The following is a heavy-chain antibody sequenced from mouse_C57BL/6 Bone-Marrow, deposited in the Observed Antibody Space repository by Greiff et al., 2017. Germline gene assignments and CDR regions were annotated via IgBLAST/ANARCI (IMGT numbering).Heavy chain of an antibody. Sequence: EVQLQQSGGGLVKPGGSLKLSCAASGFTISSYAMSWVRQPPDKRRELVATISDGGSYTYYPDNVKVRFTISRDDAKNNLFLQMVHLKSDDTAMYYCAIYGNCTSLGEGTRVTVSA. CDR2: ISDGGSYT. CDR1: GFTISSYA. CDR3: AIYGNCTS. V-gene: IGHV5-4*01. J-gene: IGHJ3*01. D-gene: IGHD2-1*01.